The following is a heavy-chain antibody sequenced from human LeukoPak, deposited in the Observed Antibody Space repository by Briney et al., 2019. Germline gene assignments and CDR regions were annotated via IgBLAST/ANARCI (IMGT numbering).Heavy chain of an antibody. CDR3: AKGSFSNWFDY. J-gene: IGHJ4*02. D-gene: IGHD4-11*01. CDR1: GFTFSSYA. Sequence: GGSLRLSCAASGFTFSSYAMHWVRQAPGKGLEWVAVISYDGSNKYYADSVKGRFTISRDNSKNTLYLQMNSLRAEDTAVYYCAKGSFSNWFDYWGQGTLVTVSS. CDR2: ISYDGSNK. V-gene: IGHV3-30-3*01.